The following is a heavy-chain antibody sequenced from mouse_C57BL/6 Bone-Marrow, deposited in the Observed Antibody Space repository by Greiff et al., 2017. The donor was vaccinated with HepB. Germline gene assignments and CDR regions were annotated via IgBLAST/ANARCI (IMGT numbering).Heavy chain of an antibody. Sequence: QVHVKQSGTELVKPGASVKLSCKASGYTFTSYWMHWVKQRPGQGLEWIGNINPSNGGTNYNEKFKSKATLTVDKSSSTAYMQLSSLTSEDSAVYDCARGGCKYYFDYWGQGTTLTVSS. CDR2: INPSNGGT. CDR1: GYTFTSYW. J-gene: IGHJ2*01. CDR3: ARGGCKYYFDY. V-gene: IGHV1-53*01.